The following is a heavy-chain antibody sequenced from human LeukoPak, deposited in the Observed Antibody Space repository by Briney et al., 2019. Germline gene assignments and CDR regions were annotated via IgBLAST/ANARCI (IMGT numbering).Heavy chain of an antibody. CDR2: IKSDGSST. D-gene: IGHD7-27*01. V-gene: IGHV3-74*01. CDR1: GFTFSGYW. Sequence: GGSLRLSCAASGFTFSGYWMYWVRQAQGKGLVWVSLIKSDGSSTNYADSVKGRLTIARDNAKNTLHLQVNSLRADDSAVYYCARHLGTYSDHWGQGTLVTVSS. J-gene: IGHJ4*02. CDR3: ARHLGTYSDH.